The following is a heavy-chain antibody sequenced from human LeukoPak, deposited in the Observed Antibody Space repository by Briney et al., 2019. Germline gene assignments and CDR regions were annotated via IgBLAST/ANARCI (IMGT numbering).Heavy chain of an antibody. Sequence: SETLSLTCTVSGGSISSYYWSWIRQPPGKGLEWIGYIYYSGSTNYNPSLKSRVTISVDTSKNQFSLKLSSVTAADTAVYYCARAGYSSGWYQAGFDYWGQGTLVTVSS. CDR3: ARAGYSSGWYQAGFDY. V-gene: IGHV4-59*01. J-gene: IGHJ4*02. CDR2: IYYSGST. D-gene: IGHD6-19*01. CDR1: GGSISSYY.